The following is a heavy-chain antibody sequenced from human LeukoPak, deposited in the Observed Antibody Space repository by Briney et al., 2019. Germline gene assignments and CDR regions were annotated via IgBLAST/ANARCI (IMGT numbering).Heavy chain of an antibody. J-gene: IGHJ3*02. D-gene: IGHD3-16*01. CDR2: IYHSGST. CDR3: ASVLGGHALDI. CDR1: GYSISSGYY. V-gene: IGHV4-38-2*02. Sequence: SETLSLTCTVSGYSISSGYYWGWIRQPPGKGLEWIGSIYHSGSTYYNPSLKSRVTISVDTSKNQFSLKLTSVTAADTAVYYCASVLGGHALDIWGRGTMVTVSS.